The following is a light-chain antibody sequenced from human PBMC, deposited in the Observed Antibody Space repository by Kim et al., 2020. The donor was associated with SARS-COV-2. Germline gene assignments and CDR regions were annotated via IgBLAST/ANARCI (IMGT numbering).Light chain of an antibody. CDR1: QSVSSY. J-gene: IGKJ2*01. CDR3: QQRSNWPPYT. Sequence: PGEKATLSCRASQSVSSYLAWYQQKPGQAPRLLIYDASNRATGIPARFSGSGSGTDFTLTISSLEPEDFAVYYCQQRSNWPPYTFGQGTKLEI. V-gene: IGKV3-11*01. CDR2: DAS.